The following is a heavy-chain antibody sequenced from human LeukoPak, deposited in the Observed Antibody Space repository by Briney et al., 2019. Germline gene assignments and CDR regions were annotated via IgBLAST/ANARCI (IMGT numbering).Heavy chain of an antibody. CDR2: ISYDGSNK. CDR3: ARAYRPYYFDY. CDR1: GSTFSSYA. Sequence: GGSLRLSCAASGSTFSSYAMHWVRQAPGKGLEWVAVISYDGSNKYYADSVKGRFTISRDNSKNTLYLQMNSLRAEDTAVYYCARAYRPYYFDYWGQGTLVTVSS. V-gene: IGHV3-30-3*01. J-gene: IGHJ4*02.